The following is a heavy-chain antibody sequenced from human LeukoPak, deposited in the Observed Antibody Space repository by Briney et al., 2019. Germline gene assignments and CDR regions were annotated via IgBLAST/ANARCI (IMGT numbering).Heavy chain of an antibody. D-gene: IGHD2-2*01. CDR3: ARVSTEGYCSSTSCYAEAFDI. CDR2: IYYSGST. V-gene: IGHV4-39*07. CDR1: GGSISSSSYY. J-gene: IGHJ3*02. Sequence: SETLSLTCTVSGGSISSSSYYWGWIRQPPGKGLEWIGSIYYSGSTYYNPSLKSRVTISVDTSKNQFSLKLSSVTAADTAVYYCARVSTEGYCSSTSCYAEAFDIWGQGTMVTVSS.